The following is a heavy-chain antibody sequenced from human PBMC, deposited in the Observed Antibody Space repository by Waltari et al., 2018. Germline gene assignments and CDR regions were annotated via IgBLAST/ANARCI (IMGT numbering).Heavy chain of an antibody. D-gene: IGHD6-13*01. V-gene: IGHV1-2*06. CDR1: GYTFTGYY. J-gene: IGHJ4*02. CDR2: INPNSGGT. CDR3: ARVAPAAAGTDY. Sequence: QVQLVQSGAEVKKPGASVKVSCKASGYTFTGYYMHWVRQAPGQGLEWMGRINPNSGGTNDAQKFQGRVTITRDTSISTAYMELSRLRSDDTAVYYCARVAPAAAGTDYWGQGTLVTVSS.